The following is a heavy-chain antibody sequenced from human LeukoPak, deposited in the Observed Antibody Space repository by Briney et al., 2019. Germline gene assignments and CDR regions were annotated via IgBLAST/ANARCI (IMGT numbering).Heavy chain of an antibody. CDR3: ARVRLGEISGWYIFDD. CDR2: IRKDAGKT. V-gene: IGHV3-30*02. Sequence: GGSLRLSCTASGFTFSSYGFHWVRQAPGKGLQWMAFIRKDAGKTCYADSVKGRFSISRDISKNTLYLQMNSLRAEDTAVYYCARVRLGEISGWYIFDDWGQGTLVTVSS. CDR1: GFTFSSYG. D-gene: IGHD6-19*01. J-gene: IGHJ4*02.